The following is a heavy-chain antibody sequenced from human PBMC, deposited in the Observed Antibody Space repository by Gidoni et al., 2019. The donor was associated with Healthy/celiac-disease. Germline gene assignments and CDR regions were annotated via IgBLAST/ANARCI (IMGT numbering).Heavy chain of an antibody. J-gene: IGHJ4*02. CDR1: GFTFSSYE. CDR2: ISSSGSTI. Sequence: EVQLVESGGGLVQPGGSLRLSCAASGFTFSSYEMNWVRQAPGKGLECGSYISSSGSTIYYADSVKGRFTISRDNAKNSLYLQMNSLRAEDTAVYYCARRPTGPRGYWGQGTLVTVSS. V-gene: IGHV3-48*03. CDR3: ARRPTGPRGY.